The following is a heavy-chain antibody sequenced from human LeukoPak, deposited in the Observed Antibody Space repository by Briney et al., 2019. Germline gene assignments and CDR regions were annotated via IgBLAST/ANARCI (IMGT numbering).Heavy chain of an antibody. CDR1: GYTFTSYD. J-gene: IGHJ4*02. CDR2: IIPIFGTA. CDR3: ARGPGY. Sequence: GASVKVSCEASGYTFTSYDINWVRQAPGQGLEWMGGIIPIFGTANYAQKFQGRVTITADESTSTAYMELSSLRSEDTAVYYCARGPGYWGQGTLVTVSS. V-gene: IGHV1-69*13.